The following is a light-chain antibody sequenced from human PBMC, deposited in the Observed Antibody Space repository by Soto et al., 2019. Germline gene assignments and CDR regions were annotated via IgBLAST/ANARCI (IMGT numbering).Light chain of an antibody. CDR1: QHIGSW. Sequence: DIQMTQSPSSVSASVGDRVTITCRASQHIGSWLAWYQLKPGKAPKLLIYAASSLQSGVPSRFSSSGSGTDFTLTISSLQPEDSATYFCQQANSFPLYTFGQGTKVEVK. V-gene: IGKV1-12*01. J-gene: IGKJ2*01. CDR3: QQANSFPLYT. CDR2: AAS.